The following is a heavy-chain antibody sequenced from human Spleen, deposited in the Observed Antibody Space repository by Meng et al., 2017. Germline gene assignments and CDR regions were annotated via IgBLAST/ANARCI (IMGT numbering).Heavy chain of an antibody. V-gene: IGHV1-46*01. CDR3: ARRVDDVTGIAAAVSAFDI. J-gene: IGHJ3*02. CDR1: GYTFTSSD. CDR2: INPSGGST. D-gene: IGHD6-13*01. Sequence: ASVKVSCKASGYTFTSSDISWVRQAPGQGLEWMGIINPSGGSTSYAQKFQGRVTMTRDTSTSTVYMELSSLRSEDTAVYYCARRVDDVTGIAAAVSAFDIWGQGTMVTVSS.